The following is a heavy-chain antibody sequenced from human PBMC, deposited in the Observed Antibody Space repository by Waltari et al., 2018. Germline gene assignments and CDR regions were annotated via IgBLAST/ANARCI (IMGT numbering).Heavy chain of an antibody. CDR3: AKGRYYYYMDV. CDR2: ISWNSGSI. V-gene: IGHV3-9*01. CDR1: GFTFDDYA. J-gene: IGHJ6*03. Sequence: EVQLVESGGGLVQPGRSLRLSCAASGFTFDDYAMHWVRQAPGKGLEWVLGISWNSGSIGYADSVKGRFTISRDNAKNSLYLQMNSLRAEDTALYYCAKGRYYYYMDVWGKGTTVTVSS.